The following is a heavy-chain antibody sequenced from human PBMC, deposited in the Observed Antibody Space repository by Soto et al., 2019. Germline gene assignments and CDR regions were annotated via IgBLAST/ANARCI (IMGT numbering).Heavy chain of an antibody. J-gene: IGHJ4*02. CDR3: ARGSGIAAAGRGSFDY. V-gene: IGHV4-34*01. CDR2: INHSGST. Sequence: SETLSLTCAVYGGSFSGYYWGWIRQPPGKGLEWIGEINHSGSTNYNPSLKSRVTISVDTSKNQFSLKLSSVTAADTAVYYCARGSGIAAAGRGSFDYWGQGTLVTVSS. CDR1: GGSFSGYY. D-gene: IGHD6-13*01.